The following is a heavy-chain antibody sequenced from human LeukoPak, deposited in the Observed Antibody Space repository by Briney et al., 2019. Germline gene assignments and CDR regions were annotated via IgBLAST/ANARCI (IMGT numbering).Heavy chain of an antibody. CDR2: INHSGST. J-gene: IGHJ6*03. CDR1: GGSFSGHY. Sequence: SETLSLTCAVYGGSFSGHYWSWIRQPPGKGLEWIGEINHSGSTNYNPSLKSRVTISVDTSKNQFSLKLSSVTAADTAVYYCARGRITIFGVVNRDYYYYMDVWGKGTTVTVSS. D-gene: IGHD3-3*01. CDR3: ARGRITIFGVVNRDYYYYMDV. V-gene: IGHV4-34*01.